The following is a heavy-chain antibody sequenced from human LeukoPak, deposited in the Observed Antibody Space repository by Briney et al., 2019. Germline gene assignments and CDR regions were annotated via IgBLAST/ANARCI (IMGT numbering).Heavy chain of an antibody. CDR2: ISSSSSTI. CDR3: AGTYYYDSSGYPA. Sequence: GGSLRLSCAASGFTFSSCSMNWVRQAPGKGLEWVSYISSSSSTIYYADSVKGRFTISRDNAKNSLYLQMNSLRAEDTAVYYCAGTYYYDSSGYPAWGQGTLVTVSS. CDR1: GFTFSSCS. V-gene: IGHV3-48*04. D-gene: IGHD3-22*01. J-gene: IGHJ5*02.